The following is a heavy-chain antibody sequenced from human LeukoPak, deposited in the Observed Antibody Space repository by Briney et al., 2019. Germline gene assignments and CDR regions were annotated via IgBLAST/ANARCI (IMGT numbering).Heavy chain of an antibody. CDR3: ARVIGWDEPFDL. V-gene: IGHV3-74*01. Sequence: EPGGSLRLSCSASGFTLSNYWIHWVRHAPGKGLVWVSRINTDGSSTNYADSVRGRFTVSRDNAKNTLYLQMNSLRVEDTAVYYCARVIGWDEPFDLWGHGTLVTVSS. CDR1: GFTLSNYW. D-gene: IGHD1-26*01. J-gene: IGHJ3*01. CDR2: INTDGSST.